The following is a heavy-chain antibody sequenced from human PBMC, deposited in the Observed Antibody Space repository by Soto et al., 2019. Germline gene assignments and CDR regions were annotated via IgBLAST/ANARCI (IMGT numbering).Heavy chain of an antibody. CDR2: IYYSGST. CDR1: GGSISSGDYY. Sequence: TLSLTCTVSGGSISSGDYYWSWIRQPPGKGLEWIGYIYYSGSTYYNPSLKSRVTISVDTSKNQFSLKLSSVTAADTAVYYCTRDMHSGYDWDYYYYGMDVWGQGTTVTVSS. V-gene: IGHV4-30-4*01. J-gene: IGHJ6*02. D-gene: IGHD5-12*01. CDR3: TRDMHSGYDWDYYYYGMDV.